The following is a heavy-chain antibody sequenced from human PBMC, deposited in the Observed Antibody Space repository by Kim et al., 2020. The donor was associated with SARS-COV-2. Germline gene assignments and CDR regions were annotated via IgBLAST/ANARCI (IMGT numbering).Heavy chain of an antibody. D-gene: IGHD3-10*01. CDR1: GGSISSGGYY. V-gene: IGHV4-31*03. Sequence: SETLSLTCTVSGGSISSGGYYWSWIRQHPGKGLEWIGYIYYSGSTYYNPSLKSRVTISVDTSKNQFSLKLSSVTAADTAVYYCATTQTYYYGSGSYWPLDYWGQGTLVTVSS. CDR2: IYYSGST. J-gene: IGHJ4*02. CDR3: ATTQTYYYGSGSYWPLDY.